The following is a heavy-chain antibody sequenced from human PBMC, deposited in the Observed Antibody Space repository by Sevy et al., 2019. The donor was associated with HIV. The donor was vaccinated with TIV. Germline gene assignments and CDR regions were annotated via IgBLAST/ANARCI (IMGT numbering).Heavy chain of an antibody. CDR2: ISYDGNNK. J-gene: IGHJ4*02. CDR3: ARVSRGTDDDY. CDR1: RFTFSSYA. V-gene: IGHV3-30-3*01. D-gene: IGHD2-2*01. Sequence: GGSLRLSCAASRFTFSSYAMHWVRQAPGKGLEWVAIISYDGNNKYYADSVKGRFTISRDNSKNTLDLQMNSLRAEDTAVYYCARVSRGTDDDYWGQGTLVTVSS.